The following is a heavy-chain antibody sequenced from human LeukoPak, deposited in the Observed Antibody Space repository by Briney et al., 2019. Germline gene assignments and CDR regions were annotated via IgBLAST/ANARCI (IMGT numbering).Heavy chain of an antibody. CDR3: ARGPITIIRGVNYNWFDP. CDR1: GFTFSSYA. V-gene: IGHV3-30*07. J-gene: IGHJ5*02. CDR2: ISYDGSNK. Sequence: GGSLRLSCAASGFTFSSYAMHWVRQAPGKGLEWVAVISYDGSNKYYADSVKGRFTISRDNAKNSLYLQMNSLRAEDTAVYYCARGPITIIRGVNYNWFDPWGQGTLVTVSS. D-gene: IGHD3-10*01.